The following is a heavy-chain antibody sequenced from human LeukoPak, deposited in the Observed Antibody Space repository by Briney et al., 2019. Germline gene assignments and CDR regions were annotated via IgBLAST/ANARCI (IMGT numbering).Heavy chain of an antibody. CDR2: IIPIFGTA. V-gene: IGHV1-69*06. Sequence: SVKVSCKASGGTFSSYAISWGRQAPGQGLEWMGGIIPIFGTANYAQTFQGRVTITADKSTSTAYMELSSLRSEDTAVYYCAAWGDVDIVATPEPYWGQGTLVTVSS. CDR1: GGTFSSYA. CDR3: AAWGDVDIVATPEPY. J-gene: IGHJ4*02. D-gene: IGHD5-12*01.